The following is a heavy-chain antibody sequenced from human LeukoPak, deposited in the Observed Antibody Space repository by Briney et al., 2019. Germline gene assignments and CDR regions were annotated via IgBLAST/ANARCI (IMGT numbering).Heavy chain of an antibody. D-gene: IGHD6-19*01. CDR1: GYTFTGYY. CDR2: INPNSGGT. Sequence: ASVKVSCKASGYTFTGYYMHWVRQAPGQGLEWMGWINPNSGGTNYAQKFQGWVTMTRDTSISTAYMELSRLRSDDTAVYYCARDLAVAGASYGMDVWGQGTTVTVSS. CDR3: ARDLAVAGASYGMDV. J-gene: IGHJ6*02. V-gene: IGHV1-2*04.